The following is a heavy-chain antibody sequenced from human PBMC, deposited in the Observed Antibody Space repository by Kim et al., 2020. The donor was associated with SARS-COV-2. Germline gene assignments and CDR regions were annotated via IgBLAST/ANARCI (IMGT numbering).Heavy chain of an antibody. Sequence: GGSLRLSCAASGFTFSSYGMHWVRQAPGKGLEWVAVISYDGSNKYYADSVKGRFTISRDNSKNTLYLQMNSLRAEDTAVYYCANGYVSEDWFDPWGQGTLVTVSS. D-gene: IGHD3-16*01. J-gene: IGHJ5*02. CDR3: ANGYVSEDWFDP. V-gene: IGHV3-30*18. CDR2: ISYDGSNK. CDR1: GFTFSSYG.